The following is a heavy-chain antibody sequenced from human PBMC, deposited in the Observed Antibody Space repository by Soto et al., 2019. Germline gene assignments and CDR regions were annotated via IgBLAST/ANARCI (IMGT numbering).Heavy chain of an antibody. CDR2: IYYSGST. J-gene: IGHJ4*02. CDR1: GGSISSYY. Sequence: PSETLSLTCTVSGGSISSYYWRWIRQPPGKGLEWIGYIYYSGSTNYNPSLKSRVTISVDTSKNQFSLKLSSVTAAVTAVYYCARQGAEGWYFDYWGQGTLVTVSS. D-gene: IGHD6-19*01. CDR3: ARQGAEGWYFDY. V-gene: IGHV4-59*08.